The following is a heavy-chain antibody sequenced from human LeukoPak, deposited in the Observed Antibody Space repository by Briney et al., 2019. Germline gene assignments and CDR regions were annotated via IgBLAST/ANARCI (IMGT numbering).Heavy chain of an antibody. V-gene: IGHV3-30-3*01. J-gene: IGHJ4*02. CDR2: ISYDGYDK. CDR3: AREFLAVAGFYYFDY. Sequence: GGSLRLSCAASGFTFNDYALYWVRQAPGKGLEWVTLISYDGYDKSYADSVRGRFTISRDNSRNTLYLQMDSLRSEDTAVYYCAREFLAVAGFYYFDYWGQGTLVTVSS. D-gene: IGHD6-19*01. CDR1: GFTFNDYA.